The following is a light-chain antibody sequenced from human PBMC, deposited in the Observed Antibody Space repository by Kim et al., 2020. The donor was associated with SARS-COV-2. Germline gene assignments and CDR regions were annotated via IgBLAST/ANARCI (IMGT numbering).Light chain of an antibody. Sequence: VGNGVTSTCRGRQRSARWWAWYQQEPGKAPRLLISAASNLQGGVPSRFSGSGSGKEFTLTNPSLQPDDCASYYCQQYNLYPLTFGGGTKVDIK. V-gene: IGKV1-5*01. CDR1: QRSARW. CDR2: AAS. J-gene: IGKJ4*01. CDR3: QQYNLYPLT.